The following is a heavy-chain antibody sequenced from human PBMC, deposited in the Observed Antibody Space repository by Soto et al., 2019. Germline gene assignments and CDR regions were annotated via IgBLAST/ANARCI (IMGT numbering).Heavy chain of an antibody. J-gene: IGHJ6*02. D-gene: IGHD6-13*01. CDR2: IYSGGST. CDR3: ARNQYSSSWYGMYYYYGMDV. CDR1: GFTVSSNY. Sequence: EVQLVESGGGLVQPGGSLRLSCAASGFTVSSNYMSWVRQAPGKGLEWVSVIYSGGSTYYADSVKGRFTISRDNSKNTLYLQMNSLRAEDTAVYYCARNQYSSSWYGMYYYYGMDVWGQGPTVTVSS. V-gene: IGHV3-66*01.